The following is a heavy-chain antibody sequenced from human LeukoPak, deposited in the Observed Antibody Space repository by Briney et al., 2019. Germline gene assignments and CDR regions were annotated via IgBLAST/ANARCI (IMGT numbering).Heavy chain of an antibody. J-gene: IGHJ4*02. V-gene: IGHV3-9*03. Sequence: PGGSVRLPCAASGFTFDDYAMHWVRQAPGKGLEWVSGISWNSGSIGYADSVKGRFTISRDNAKNSLYLQMNSLRAEDMALYYCVKGTIAAAAHFDYWGQGTLVTVSS. CDR3: VKGTIAAAAHFDY. CDR1: GFTFDDYA. D-gene: IGHD6-13*01. CDR2: ISWNSGSI.